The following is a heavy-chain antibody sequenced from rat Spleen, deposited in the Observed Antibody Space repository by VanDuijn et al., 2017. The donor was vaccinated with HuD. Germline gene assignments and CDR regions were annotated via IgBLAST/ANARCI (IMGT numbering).Heavy chain of an antibody. CDR3: TTALLFTTDYRFAY. D-gene: IGHD1-6*01. V-gene: IGHV5-20*01. CDR2: INYDGGST. CDR1: GFTFSDYY. J-gene: IGHJ3*01. Sequence: EVQLVESGGGLVQPGRSLKLSCAASGFTFSDYYMAWVRQAPTKGLEWVASINYDGGSTYYRDSVKGRFTISRDNAKSSLYLQMDSLTSEDTATYYCTTALLFTTDYRFAYWGQGTLVTVSS.